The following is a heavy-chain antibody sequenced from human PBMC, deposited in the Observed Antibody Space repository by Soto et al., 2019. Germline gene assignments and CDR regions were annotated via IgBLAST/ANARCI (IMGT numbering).Heavy chain of an antibody. Sequence: SETLSLTCTVSGGSISSYYWSWIRQPAGKGLEWIGYIYYSGSTNYNPSLKSRVTISVDTSKNQFSLKLSSVTAADTAVYYCARVAKRFLEFDYWGQGTLVTVSS. CDR1: GGSISSYY. J-gene: IGHJ4*02. CDR3: ARVAKRFLEFDY. D-gene: IGHD3-3*01. V-gene: IGHV4-59*01. CDR2: IYYSGST.